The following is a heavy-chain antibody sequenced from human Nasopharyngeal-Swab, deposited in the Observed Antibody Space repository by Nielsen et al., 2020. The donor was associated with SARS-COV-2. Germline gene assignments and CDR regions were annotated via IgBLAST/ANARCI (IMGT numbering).Heavy chain of an antibody. V-gene: IGHV5-51*01. CDR3: ARLWKEGYYYYYMDV. J-gene: IGHJ6*03. CDR1: GYIFTSYG. D-gene: IGHD6-13*01. CDR2: IYPGDSDT. Sequence: GESLKISCKGSGYIFTSYGIGWVRQMPGKGLEWMWIIYPGDSDTRYSPSFQGQVTISADKSIRTAYLQWSSLKASDTAVYYCARLWKEGYYYYYMDVWGKGTTVTVSS.